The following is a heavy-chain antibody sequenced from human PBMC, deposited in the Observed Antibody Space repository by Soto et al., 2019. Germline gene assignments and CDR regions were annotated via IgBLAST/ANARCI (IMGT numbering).Heavy chain of an antibody. V-gene: IGHV1-8*01. CDR2: MKPKSGDT. CDR1: GYTFTSYD. Sequence: ASVKVSCKTSGYTFTSYDISWVRQAPGQGLEWMGWMKPKSGDTGYAPKFQGRVNMTRNTSTGTAYMELSSLISEDTAVYYCARRRAVVAARPYYYYAMDVWGQGTTVTVSS. CDR3: ARRRAVVAARPYYYYAMDV. D-gene: IGHD6-6*01. J-gene: IGHJ6*02.